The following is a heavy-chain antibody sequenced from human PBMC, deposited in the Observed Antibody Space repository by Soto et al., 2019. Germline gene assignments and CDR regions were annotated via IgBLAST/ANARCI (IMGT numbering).Heavy chain of an antibody. CDR3: AHSRGYFDWLFWFDP. V-gene: IGHV2-5*01. J-gene: IGHJ5*02. Sequence: QITLKESGPTLVKPTQTLTLTCTFSGFSLSTSEVGVGWIRQPPGKALEWLALIYWNDDKRYSPSLKSRLTITKDTSKNQVVLTMTNMDPVDTATYYCAHSRGYFDWLFWFDPWGQGTLVTVSS. CDR2: IYWNDDK. D-gene: IGHD3-9*01. CDR1: GFSLSTSEVG.